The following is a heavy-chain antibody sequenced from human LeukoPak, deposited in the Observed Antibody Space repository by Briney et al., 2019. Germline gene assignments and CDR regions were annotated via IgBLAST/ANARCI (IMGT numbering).Heavy chain of an antibody. D-gene: IGHD2-2*01. V-gene: IGHV3-30*18. CDR2: ISYDGSNK. J-gene: IGHJ3*02. CDR3: AKEEGYCSSTSCPDAFDI. CDR1: GFTFSSYS. Sequence: GGSLRLSCAASGFTFSSYSMNWVRQAPGKGLEWVAVISYDGSNKYYADSVKGRFTISRDNSKNTLYLQMNSLRAEDTAVYYCAKEEGYCSSTSCPDAFDIWGQGTMVTVSS.